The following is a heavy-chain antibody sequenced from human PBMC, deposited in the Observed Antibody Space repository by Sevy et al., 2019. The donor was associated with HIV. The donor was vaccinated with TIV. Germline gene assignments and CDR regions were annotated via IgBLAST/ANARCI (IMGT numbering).Heavy chain of an antibody. CDR1: GFTFSSYA. V-gene: IGHV3-30-3*01. CDR2: ISYDGSNK. J-gene: IGHJ6*02. CDR3: ARGGIIAARPDGGDYYYYGMDV. D-gene: IGHD6-6*01. Sequence: GGSLRLSCAASGFTFSSYAMHWVRQAPGKGLEWVAVISYDGSNKYYADSVKGRFTISRDNSKNTLYLQMNSLRAEDTAVYCCARGGIIAARPDGGDYYYYGMDVWGQGTTVTVSS.